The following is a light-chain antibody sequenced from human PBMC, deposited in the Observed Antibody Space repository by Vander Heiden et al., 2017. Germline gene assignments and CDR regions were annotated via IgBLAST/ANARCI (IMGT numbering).Light chain of an antibody. CDR1: SSDVGGYNY. Sequence: QSALTQPPSVAGSPVQSVTISCTGTSSDVGGYNYVSWYQQHTGKAPKLMIYDVAQRPSGVPDRFSGSKSGNTASLTISGLQAEDEADYYCCSYAGSYVYVFGTGTTVTVL. CDR3: CSYAGSYVYV. CDR2: DVA. V-gene: IGLV2-11*01. J-gene: IGLJ1*01.